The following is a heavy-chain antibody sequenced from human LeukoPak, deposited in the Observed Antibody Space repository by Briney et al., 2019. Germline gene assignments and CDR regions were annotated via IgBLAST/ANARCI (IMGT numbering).Heavy chain of an antibody. CDR2: ISSRGGIT. CDR3: AKDDAWGRYKP. CDR1: GFTFSSHG. D-gene: IGHD3-16*01. Sequence: GGTLRLSCAASGFTFSSHGVNWVRQAPGKGLEWVSGISSRGGITQYTDSVKGLLPISRDNYEITVSLQMNSLRGEDTAVYYCAKDDAWGRYKPWGQGTVATVSS. J-gene: IGHJ1*01. V-gene: IGHV3-23*01.